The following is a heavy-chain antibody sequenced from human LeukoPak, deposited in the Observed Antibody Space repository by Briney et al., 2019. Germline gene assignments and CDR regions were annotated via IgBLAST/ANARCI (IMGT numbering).Heavy chain of an antibody. Sequence: PSQTLSLTCTVSGDSISSGSYLWSWIRQPAGKGLEWIGRTYIGGDTNYNPSLKSRVTISLDTSKNQISLRLSSVTAADTAVYYCARDPRGVKAILGAFDIWGQGQRSPSLQ. CDR3: ARDPRGVKAILGAFDI. V-gene: IGHV4-61*02. CDR1: GDSISSGSYL. D-gene: IGHD2-21*01. J-gene: IGHJ3*02. CDR2: TYIGGDT.